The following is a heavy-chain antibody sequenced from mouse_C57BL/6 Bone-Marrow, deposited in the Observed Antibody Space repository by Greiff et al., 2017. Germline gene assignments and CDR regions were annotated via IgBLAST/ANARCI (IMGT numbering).Heavy chain of an antibody. V-gene: IGHV1-69*01. CDR2: IDPSDSYT. J-gene: IGHJ3*01. Sequence: QVQLQQPGAELVMPGASVKLSCKASGYTFTSYWMHWVKQRPGQGLEWIGEIDPSDSYTNYNQKFKGKSTLTVDKSSSTAYMQLSSLTSEDTAVYYCARDVGFAYWGQGTLVTVSA. CDR3: ARDVGFAY. CDR1: GYTFTSYW.